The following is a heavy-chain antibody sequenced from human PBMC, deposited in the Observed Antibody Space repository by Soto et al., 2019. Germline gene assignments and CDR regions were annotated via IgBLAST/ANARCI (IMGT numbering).Heavy chain of an antibody. J-gene: IGHJ4*02. Sequence: PWGSLRLSCEAVGVTFSDYYMNWIRQAPGKGLEWISYSSSTGRYTNYADSVRGRFTISRDNAKNSLYLQMNSLRAEDTAVYYFARDVGSDSGYFDYWGQGTLV. CDR1: GVTFSDYY. CDR3: ARDVGSDSGYFDY. CDR2: SSSTGRYT. V-gene: IGHV3-11*06. D-gene: IGHD1-26*01.